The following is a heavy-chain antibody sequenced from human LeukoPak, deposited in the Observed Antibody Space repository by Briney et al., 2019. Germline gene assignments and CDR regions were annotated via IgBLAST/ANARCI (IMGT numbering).Heavy chain of an antibody. CDR2: ISAYNGNT. J-gene: IGHJ6*02. CDR3: ARDSYYDFWSGPIGGMDV. Sequence: ASVKVSCKASGYTFTSYGISWVRPAPGQGLEWMGWISAYNGNTNYAQKLQGRVTMTTDTSTSTAYMELRSLRSDDTAVYYCARDSYYDFWSGPIGGMDVWGQGTTVTVSS. D-gene: IGHD3-3*01. CDR1: GYTFTSYG. V-gene: IGHV1-18*01.